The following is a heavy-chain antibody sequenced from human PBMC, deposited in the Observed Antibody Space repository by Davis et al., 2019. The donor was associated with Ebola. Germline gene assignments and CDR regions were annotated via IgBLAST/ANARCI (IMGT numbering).Heavy chain of an antibody. CDR1: GFTFSSYG. V-gene: IGHV3-30*02. CDR2: IRYDGSNK. Sequence: GESLKISCAASGFTFSSYGMHWVRQAPGKGLEWVAFIRYDGSNKYYADSVKGRFTISRDNSKNTLYLQMNSLRAEDTAMYYCAKGRIAAADFDYWGQGTLVTVSS. D-gene: IGHD6-13*01. J-gene: IGHJ4*02. CDR3: AKGRIAAADFDY.